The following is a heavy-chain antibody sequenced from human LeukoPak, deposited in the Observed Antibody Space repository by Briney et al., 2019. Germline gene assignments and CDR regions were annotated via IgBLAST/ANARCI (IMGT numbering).Heavy chain of an antibody. D-gene: IGHD1-1*01. CDR3: ATWRTAKTGFDY. CDR1: GGSISSSSSY. CDR2: ISNTGSA. J-gene: IGHJ4*02. V-gene: IGHV4-39*01. Sequence: PSETLSLTCTVSGGSISSSSSYWGWIRQPPGKGLEWVGTISNTGSAYYNPSLKSRVTTSVDTSKNQFSLRLSSVTAADTAVYYCATWRTAKTGFDYWGQGTLVTVSS.